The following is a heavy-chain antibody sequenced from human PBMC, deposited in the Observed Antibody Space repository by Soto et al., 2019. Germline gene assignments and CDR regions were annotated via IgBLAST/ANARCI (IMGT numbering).Heavy chain of an antibody. J-gene: IGHJ6*02. D-gene: IGHD5-18*01. CDR1: GYTFTSYC. CDR3: ARDGVDTATGYYYGMDG. V-gene: IGHV1-18*01. CDR2: ISAYNGNT. Sequence: ASVKVSCKASGYTFTSYCISWVRQAPGQGLEWMGWISAYNGNTNYAQKLQGRVTMTTDTSTSTAYMELRSLRSDDTAVYYCARDGVDTATGYYYGMDGWGQGTTVTVSS.